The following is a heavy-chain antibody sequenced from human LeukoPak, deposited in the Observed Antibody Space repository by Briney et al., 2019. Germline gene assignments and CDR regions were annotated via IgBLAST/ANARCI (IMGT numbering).Heavy chain of an antibody. CDR2: ISSSSSTI. D-gene: IGHD1-1*01. J-gene: IGHJ6*03. V-gene: IGHV3-48*04. CDR3: ARGADNYYYYRYMDV. Sequence: GGSMRLSSAAYGFTFSSYSMNWVRQAQGKGLEWVSYISSSSSTIYYAYSVKGRFTISRDNAKNSLYLQIDSLSAEDAALYYCARGADNYYYYRYMDVWGKGTTVTVSS. CDR1: GFTFSSYS.